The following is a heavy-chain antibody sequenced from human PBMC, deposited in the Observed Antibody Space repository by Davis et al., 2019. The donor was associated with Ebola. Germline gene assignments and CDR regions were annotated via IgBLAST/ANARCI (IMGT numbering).Heavy chain of an antibody. J-gene: IGHJ4*02. D-gene: IGHD4-17*01. CDR1: GCSISSYY. CDR3: ARGSTVTTDY. CDR2: IYYSGST. V-gene: IGHV4-59*08. Sequence: MPSETLSLTCTVSGCSISSYYWSWIRQPPGKGLEWIGYIYYSGSTNYNPSLKNRVTITVDTSKNQFSLKLSSVTAADTAVYYCARGSTVTTDYWGQGTLVTVSS.